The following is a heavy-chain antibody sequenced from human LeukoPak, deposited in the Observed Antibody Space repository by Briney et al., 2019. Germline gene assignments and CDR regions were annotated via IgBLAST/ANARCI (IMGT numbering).Heavy chain of an antibody. Sequence: PSETLSLTCTVSGGSISSGGYYWSWVRQHPGKGLEWIGCVYYSGSTYYNPSLKSRVTISVDTSKNQFPLTLTSVTAADTAVFYCARVDIHSGGNYGMDVGGQGTTVTVSS. CDR3: ARVDIHSGGNYGMDV. CDR2: VYYSGST. J-gene: IGHJ6*02. D-gene: IGHD2-15*01. V-gene: IGHV4-31*03. CDR1: GGSISSGGYY.